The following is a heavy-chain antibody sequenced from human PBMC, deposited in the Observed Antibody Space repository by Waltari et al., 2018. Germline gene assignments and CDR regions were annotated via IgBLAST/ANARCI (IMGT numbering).Heavy chain of an antibody. V-gene: IGHV4-59*01. CDR3: ARFDRYFGGGHFDY. D-gene: IGHD2-15*01. CDR2: IYDSGST. CDR1: GGSISSYY. Sequence: QVQLQESGPGLVKPSETLSLTCTVSGGSISSYYWSWIRQPPGKGLEWIGYIYDSGSTNYNPYLKSRVTISVDTSKNQFSLKLSSVTAADTAVYYCARFDRYFGGGHFDYWGQGTLVTVSS. J-gene: IGHJ4*02.